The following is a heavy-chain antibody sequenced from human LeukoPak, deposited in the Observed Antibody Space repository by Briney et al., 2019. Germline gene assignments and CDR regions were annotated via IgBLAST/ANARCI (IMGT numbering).Heavy chain of an antibody. CDR3: ARGEYYYDGSGYYFDY. CDR2: INPSGGST. D-gene: IGHD3-22*01. CDR1: GYTFTSYY. J-gene: IGHJ4*02. Sequence: ASVKVSCKASGYTFTSYYMHWVRQAPGQGLEWMGIINPSGGSTSYAQKFQGRVTMTRDMSTSTVYMELSSLRSEDTAVYYCARGEYYYDGSGYYFDYWGQGTLVTVSS. V-gene: IGHV1-46*01.